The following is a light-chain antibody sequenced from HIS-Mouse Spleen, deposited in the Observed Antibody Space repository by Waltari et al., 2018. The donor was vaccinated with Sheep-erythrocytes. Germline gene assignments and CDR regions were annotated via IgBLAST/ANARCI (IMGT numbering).Light chain of an antibody. CDR2: AAS. CDR3: QQLNSYPPA. J-gene: IGKJ3*01. V-gene: IGKV1-9*01. Sequence: DIQLTQSPSFLSASVGDRVTITCRASQGISSYLACYQQKPGKAPKLLIYAASTLQSGVPSRLSGSGSGTEFTLTISSLQPEDFATYYCQQLNSYPPAFGPGTKVDIK. CDR1: QGISSY.